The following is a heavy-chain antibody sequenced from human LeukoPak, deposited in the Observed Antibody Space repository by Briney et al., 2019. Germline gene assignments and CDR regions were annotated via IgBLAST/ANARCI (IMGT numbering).Heavy chain of an antibody. V-gene: IGHV4-61*02. Sequence: SETLSLTCTVSGGSISSGSYYWSWIRQPAGKGLEWIGRIYTSGSTNYNPSLKSRVTISVDTSKSQFSLKLTSVTAADTAVYYCARDRGSGTLNNWFDPWGQGALVTVSS. CDR3: ARDRGSGTLNNWFDP. D-gene: IGHD3-10*01. CDR2: IYTSGST. CDR1: GGSISSGSYY. J-gene: IGHJ5*02.